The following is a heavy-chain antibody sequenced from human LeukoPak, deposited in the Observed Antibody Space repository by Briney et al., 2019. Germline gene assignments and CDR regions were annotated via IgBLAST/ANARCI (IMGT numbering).Heavy chain of an antibody. J-gene: IGHJ4*02. CDR2: IRDSGNGT. CDR3: AKWAYYDFWSGHYKSHFDS. Sequence: QPAGSLTLSCVVSGFTFKNYAMSWVRQPPGKGLECVSCIRDSGNGTDYADSVKGRFTVSRDNSKNTLYLHMNTLSAEDTAVYYCAKWAYYDFWSGHYKSHFDSWGQGTLVTVSP. V-gene: IGHV3-23*01. CDR1: GFTFKNYA. D-gene: IGHD3-3*01.